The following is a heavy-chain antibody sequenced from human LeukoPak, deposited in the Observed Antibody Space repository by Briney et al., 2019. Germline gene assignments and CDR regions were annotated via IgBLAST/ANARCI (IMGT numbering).Heavy chain of an antibody. Sequence: PGGSLRLSCAVSGFTFSSYWMGWVRQAPGKGLAWVAHINQDESSKYYEDSVKGRFTISRDNAKNTLYLEMKSLRAEDTAVYFCARSTYPKLDSWGQGTLVTVSS. CDR3: ARSTYPKLDS. CDR1: GFTFSSYW. CDR2: INQDESSK. V-gene: IGHV3-7*01. D-gene: IGHD3-16*01. J-gene: IGHJ4*02.